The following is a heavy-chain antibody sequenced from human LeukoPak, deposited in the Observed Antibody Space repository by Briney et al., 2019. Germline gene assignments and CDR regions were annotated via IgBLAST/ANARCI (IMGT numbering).Heavy chain of an antibody. J-gene: IGHJ4*02. CDR2: ISYDGSNK. D-gene: IGHD6-13*01. CDR3: ARDGQQLAKFDY. CDR1: GFTFSSYA. Sequence: GGSLRLSCAASGFTFSSYAMSWVRQAPGKGLEWVAVISYDGSNKYYADSVKGRFTIPRDNSKNTLYLQMNSLRAEDTAVYYCARDGQQLAKFDYWGQGTLVTVSS. V-gene: IGHV3-30-3*01.